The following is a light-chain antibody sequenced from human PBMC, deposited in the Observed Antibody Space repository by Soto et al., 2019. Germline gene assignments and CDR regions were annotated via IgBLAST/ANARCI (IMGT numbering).Light chain of an antibody. CDR3: CSYAGSSSVV. V-gene: IGLV2-23*02. Sequence: QSALTQPASVSGSPGQSITISCTGTSSYVGSYNLVSWYQQHPGKAPKLMIYEVSKRPSGVSNRFSGSKSGNTASLTISGLQAEDEADYYCCSYAGSSSVVFGGGTKLTV. CDR1: SSYVGSYNL. J-gene: IGLJ2*01. CDR2: EVS.